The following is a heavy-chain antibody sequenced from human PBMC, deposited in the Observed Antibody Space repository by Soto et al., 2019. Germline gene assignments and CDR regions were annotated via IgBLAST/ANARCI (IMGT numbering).Heavy chain of an antibody. CDR3: ARDRLARGIPVAGRIDY. V-gene: IGHV3-21*02. CDR1: GFIFSQYS. J-gene: IGHJ4*02. D-gene: IGHD6-19*01. Sequence: EVQLVESGGGLVKPGGSLRLSCAASGFIFSQYSMNWVRQAPGKGLEWVSSISSTGALMYYADSVKGRFTISRDDADNSLYLQMNSLRVEDPAVYYWARDRLARGIPVAGRIDYWGQGALVTVSS. CDR2: ISSTGALM.